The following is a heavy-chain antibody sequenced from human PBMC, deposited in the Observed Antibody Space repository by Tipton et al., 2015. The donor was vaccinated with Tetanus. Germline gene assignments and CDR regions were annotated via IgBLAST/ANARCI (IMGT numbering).Heavy chain of an antibody. CDR1: GFTFSSYA. Sequence: SLRLSCAASGFTFSSYAMSWVRQAPGKGLEWVSAISGSGGSTYYADSVKGRFTISRDNSKNTLYLQMNSLRAEDTAVYYCAKEFLSGGYFLPNDAFDIWGQGTMVTVSS. J-gene: IGHJ3*02. CDR2: ISGSGGST. V-gene: IGHV3-23*01. CDR3: AKEFLSGGYFLPNDAFDI. D-gene: IGHD1-26*01.